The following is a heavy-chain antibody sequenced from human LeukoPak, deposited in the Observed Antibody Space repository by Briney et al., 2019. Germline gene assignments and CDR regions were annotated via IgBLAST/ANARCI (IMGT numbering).Heavy chain of an antibody. V-gene: IGHV3-30*18. Sequence: GGSVRLSCAGSGFTFSSYGMHWVRQAPGKGLEWVAVISYDGSNKYYADSVKGRFTISRDNSKNTLYLQMNSLRAEDTAVYYCAKDGGYSSGWYGGWFDPWGQGTLVTVSS. CDR3: AKDGGYSSGWYGGWFDP. J-gene: IGHJ5*02. CDR1: GFTFSSYG. D-gene: IGHD6-19*01. CDR2: ISYDGSNK.